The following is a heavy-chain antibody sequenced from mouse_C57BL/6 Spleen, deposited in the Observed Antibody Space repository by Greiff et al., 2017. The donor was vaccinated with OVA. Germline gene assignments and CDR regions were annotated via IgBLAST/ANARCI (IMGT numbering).Heavy chain of an antibody. CDR2: FHPYNDDT. CDR1: GYTFTTYP. Sequence: QVQLKESGAELVKPGASVKMSCKASGYTFTTYPIEWMKQNHGKSLEWIGNFHPYNDDTKYNEKFKGKATLTVEKSSSTVYLELSRLTSDDSAVYYCARRGYGSSHGYFDYWGQGTTLTVSS. V-gene: IGHV1-47*01. J-gene: IGHJ2*01. CDR3: ARRGYGSSHGYFDY. D-gene: IGHD1-1*01.